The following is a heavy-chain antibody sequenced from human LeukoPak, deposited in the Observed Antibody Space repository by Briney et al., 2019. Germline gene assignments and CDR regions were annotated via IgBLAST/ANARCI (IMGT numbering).Heavy chain of an antibody. CDR1: GYTFTSYG. D-gene: IGHD6-19*01. V-gene: IGHV1-18*01. CDR2: ISVYNGNT. Sequence: ASVKVSCKASGYTFTSYGISWVRQAPGQGLEWMGWISVYNGNTNYAQKFQGRVTMTTDTSTSTVYMELRSLRSDDTAVYYCARDKKAVAGHYNWFDPWGQGTLVTVSS. CDR3: ARDKKAVAGHYNWFDP. J-gene: IGHJ5*02.